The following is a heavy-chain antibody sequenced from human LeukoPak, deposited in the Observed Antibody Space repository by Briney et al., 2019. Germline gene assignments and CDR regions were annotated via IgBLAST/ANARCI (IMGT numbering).Heavy chain of an antibody. CDR1: GGSISSGSYY. CDR3: ARGRPFDI. J-gene: IGHJ3*02. CDR2: IYTSGST. Sequence: PSQTLSLTSTVSGGSISSGSYYWSWIRQPAGKGLEWIGRIYTSGSTNYNPSLKSRVTISVDTSKNQFSLKLSSVTAADTAVYYCARGRPFDIWGQGTMVTVSS. V-gene: IGHV4-61*02.